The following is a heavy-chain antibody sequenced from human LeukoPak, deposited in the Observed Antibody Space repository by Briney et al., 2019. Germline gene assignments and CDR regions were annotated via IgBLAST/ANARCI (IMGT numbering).Heavy chain of an antibody. Sequence: WASVKVSCKVSGYTLTELSMHWVRQAPGKGLEWMGGFDPEDGETIYAQKFQGRVTMTEDTSTDTAYMELSSLRSEGTAVYYCATDWGIRQYGMDVWGQGTTVTVSS. D-gene: IGHD3-16*01. V-gene: IGHV1-24*01. CDR2: FDPEDGET. J-gene: IGHJ6*02. CDR1: GYTLTELS. CDR3: ATDWGIRQYGMDV.